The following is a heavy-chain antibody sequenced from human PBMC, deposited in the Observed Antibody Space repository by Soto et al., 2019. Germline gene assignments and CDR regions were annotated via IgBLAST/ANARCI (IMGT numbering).Heavy chain of an antibody. J-gene: IGHJ4*02. D-gene: IGHD3-22*01. Sequence: QITLKESGPTLVKPTQTLTLTCTFSGFSLRTSGVGVGWIRQPPGKALEWLALIYWNDDKRYSPSLKSRLTITKDTSKNQVVLTMTNMDPVDTATYYCARRRPYDSSGYLHYFDYWGQGTLGPVSS. CDR2: IYWNDDK. CDR1: GFSLRTSGVG. V-gene: IGHV2-5*01. CDR3: ARRRPYDSSGYLHYFDY.